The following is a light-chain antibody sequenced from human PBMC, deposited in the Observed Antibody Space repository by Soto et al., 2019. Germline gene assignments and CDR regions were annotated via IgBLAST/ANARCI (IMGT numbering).Light chain of an antibody. CDR1: QRVSSSY. V-gene: IGKV3-20*01. Sequence: EIVLTQSPGTLSLSPGERATLSCRASQRVSSSYLAWYQQKPGQAPRLLFYGASSRAIGIPDRLSGSWSGTDVALTISRLEPEDFAVYYCQQYGSSPLTFGGGTPLEIK. J-gene: IGKJ4*01. CDR3: QQYGSSPLT. CDR2: GAS.